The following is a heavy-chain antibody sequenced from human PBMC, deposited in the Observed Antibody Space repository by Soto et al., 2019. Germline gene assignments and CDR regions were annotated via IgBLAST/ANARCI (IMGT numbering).Heavy chain of an antibody. CDR2: IIPAFDAT. J-gene: IGHJ4*02. V-gene: IGHV1-69*06. CDR3: ARDRSSSWFNGTFNFDS. Sequence: QVQLVQSGAELRRPGSSVKVSCTASGGTFSTYDISWVRQAPGQGLEWMGGIIPAFDATKFAQKFQGRLTITADKFTGTVYMELSRLSSEDTAVYYCARDRSSSWFNGTFNFDSWGQGTLVTVSS. D-gene: IGHD2-2*01. CDR1: GGTFSTYD.